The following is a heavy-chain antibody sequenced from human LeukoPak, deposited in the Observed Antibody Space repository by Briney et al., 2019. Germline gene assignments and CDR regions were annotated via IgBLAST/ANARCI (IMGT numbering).Heavy chain of an antibody. CDR2: ITSSSSSN. CDR3: VRTHHLFYMDV. D-gene: IGHD1-14*01. V-gene: IGHV3-48*01. J-gene: IGHJ6*03. CDR1: AFTFSSYN. Sequence: PWGSLRLSCAASAFTFSSYNMNWVRQAPGKGLEWISYITSSSSSNSYADSMKGRFSISRDNAKNSLYLQMKNLRAADTAVYYCVRTHHLFYMDVWGKGTTVTVSS.